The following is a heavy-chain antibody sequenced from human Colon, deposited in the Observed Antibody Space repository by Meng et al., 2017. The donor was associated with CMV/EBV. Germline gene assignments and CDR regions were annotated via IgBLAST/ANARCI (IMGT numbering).Heavy chain of an antibody. Sequence: SLEISCAASGFIFDDYAMHWVRPAPGKGLEWVSGISCNSGSIGYADSVKGGFTISRDNAKNSLYLQMNSLRAEATAFYYCAKGDYDLRGNWFDPWGQGTLVTVSS. V-gene: IGHV3-9*01. CDR2: ISCNSGSI. CDR3: AKGDYDLRGNWFDP. J-gene: IGHJ5*02. D-gene: IGHD3-3*01. CDR1: GFIFDDYA.